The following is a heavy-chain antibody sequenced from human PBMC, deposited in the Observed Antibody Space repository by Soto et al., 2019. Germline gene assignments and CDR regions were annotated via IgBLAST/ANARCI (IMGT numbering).Heavy chain of an antibody. D-gene: IGHD2-21*02. V-gene: IGHV4-31*03. CDR2: IYYSGTT. CDR3: ARVQQHIVVVTALPNYFDP. J-gene: IGHJ5*02. Sequence: VQLQESGPGLVAPSQTLSLTCSVSGGSISSGDYFWSWIRQSPGKGLEWIGYIYYSGTTYYNPSLKSRVAISRDTSKNQFSLKLKSVTAADTAVYYCARVQQHIVVVTALPNYFDPWGQGTLVTVSS. CDR1: GGSISSGDYF.